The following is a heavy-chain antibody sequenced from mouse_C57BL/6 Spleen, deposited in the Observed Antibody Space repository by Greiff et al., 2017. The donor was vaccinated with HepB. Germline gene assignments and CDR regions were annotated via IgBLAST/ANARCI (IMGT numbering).Heavy chain of an antibody. CDR1: GYTFTSYW. J-gene: IGHJ4*01. CDR2: INPSNGGT. Sequence: QVQLQQPGTELVKPGASVKLSCKASGYTFTSYWMHWVKQRPGQGLEWIGNINPSNGGTNYNEKFKSKATLTVDKSSSTAYMQLSILTSEYSAVYYCAIYYSDYYYAMDYWGQGTSVTVSS. V-gene: IGHV1-53*01. CDR3: AIYYSDYYYAMDY. D-gene: IGHD2-13*01.